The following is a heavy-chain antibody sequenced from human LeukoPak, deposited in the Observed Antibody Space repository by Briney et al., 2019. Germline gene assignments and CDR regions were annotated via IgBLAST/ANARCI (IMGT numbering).Heavy chain of an antibody. CDR1: GGSISSGGYY. V-gene: IGHV4-31*03. CDR2: IYYSGST. Sequence: SETLSLTCTVSGGSISSGGYYWSWIRQHPGKGLEWIGYIYYSGSTYSTPSLKSRLTISVDTYKNQFSLKLSSVTAADTAVYYCARLNCSGGSCYSVDHWGQGTLVTVSS. J-gene: IGHJ5*02. D-gene: IGHD2-15*01. CDR3: ARLNCSGGSCYSVDH.